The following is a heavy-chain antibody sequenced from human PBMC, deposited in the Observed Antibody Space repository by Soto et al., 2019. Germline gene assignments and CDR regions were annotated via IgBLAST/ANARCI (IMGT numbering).Heavy chain of an antibody. D-gene: IGHD5-12*01. Sequence: TGGSLRLSCAASGFTFSSYAMHWFRQAPGKGLEWVAVISYDGRNKYYADSVRGRFTISRDNSKNTVYLQMNSLRAEDTAVYYCAKDLKTHKDLRGYSGYTTHFWGQGTLVTVSS. CDR3: AKDLKTHKDLRGYSGYTTHF. V-gene: IGHV3-30*18. CDR2: ISYDGRNK. CDR1: GFTFSSYA. J-gene: IGHJ4*02.